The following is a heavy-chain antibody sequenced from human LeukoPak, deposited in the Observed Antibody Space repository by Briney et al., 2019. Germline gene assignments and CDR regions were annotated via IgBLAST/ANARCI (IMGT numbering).Heavy chain of an antibody. CDR1: GGSISSGGYY. Sequence: SQTLSLTCTVSGGSISSGGYYWSWIRQHPGKGPEWIGYIYYSGSTYYNPSLKSRVTISVDTSKNQFSLKLSSVTAADTAVYYCAREGVDTAMAETDDAFDIWGQGTMVTVSS. V-gene: IGHV4-31*03. CDR2: IYYSGST. D-gene: IGHD5-18*01. J-gene: IGHJ3*02. CDR3: AREGVDTAMAETDDAFDI.